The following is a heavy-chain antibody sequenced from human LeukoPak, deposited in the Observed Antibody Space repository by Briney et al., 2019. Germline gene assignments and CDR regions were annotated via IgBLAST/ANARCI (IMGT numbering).Heavy chain of an antibody. CDR1: GGSISSDNYY. Sequence: PSETLSLTRTVSGGSISSDNYYWSWIRQPAGKGLEWIGRIYTSGSTNYNPSLKSRVTISADMSKNQFSLKLSSVTAADTAVYYCAGARGAFDIWGQGTMVTVSS. D-gene: IGHD3-10*01. V-gene: IGHV4-61*02. CDR3: AGARGAFDI. CDR2: IYTSGST. J-gene: IGHJ3*02.